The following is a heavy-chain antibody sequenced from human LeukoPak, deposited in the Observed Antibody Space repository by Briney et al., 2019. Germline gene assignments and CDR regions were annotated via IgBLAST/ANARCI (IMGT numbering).Heavy chain of an antibody. D-gene: IGHD2-2*01. CDR1: GFTFSSYA. CDR2: TSYDGSNK. J-gene: IGHJ4*02. CDR3: ARAYRYCSSTSCYREDFKIDY. V-gene: IGHV3-30*04. Sequence: GGSLRLSCAASGFTFSSYAMHWVRQAPGKGLEWVAVTSYDGSNKYYADSVKGRFTISRDNSKNTLYLQMNSLRAEDTAVYYCARAYRYCSSTSCYREDFKIDYWGQGTLVTVSS.